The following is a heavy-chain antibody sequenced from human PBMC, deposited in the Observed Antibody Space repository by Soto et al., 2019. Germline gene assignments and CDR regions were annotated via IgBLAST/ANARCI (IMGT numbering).Heavy chain of an antibody. CDR3: ARSPRSIAAGGIDY. CDR1: GGSISSSNL. Sequence: SETLSLTCAVSGGSISSSNLWTWVRQPPWKGLEWIGEIYHGGSTNYNPSLKSRVTISVDKSKNQFSLRLSSVTAADTAVYYCARSPRSIAAGGIDYWGQGILVTVSS. J-gene: IGHJ4*02. D-gene: IGHD6-13*01. CDR2: IYHGGST. V-gene: IGHV4-4*02.